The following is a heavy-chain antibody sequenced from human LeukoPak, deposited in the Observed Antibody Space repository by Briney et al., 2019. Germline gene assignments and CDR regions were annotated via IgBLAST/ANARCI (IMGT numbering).Heavy chain of an antibody. J-gene: IGHJ6*02. CDR3: ARGGGLDV. CDR1: GFTFSSYW. Sequence: GGSLRLFCAASGFTFSSYWMNWARQAPGKGLEWVASINHNGNVNYYVDSVRGRFTISRDNAKNSPYLQMSNLRAEDTAVYFCARGGGLDVWGQGATVTVSS. D-gene: IGHD3-16*01. CDR2: INHNGNVN. V-gene: IGHV3-7*03.